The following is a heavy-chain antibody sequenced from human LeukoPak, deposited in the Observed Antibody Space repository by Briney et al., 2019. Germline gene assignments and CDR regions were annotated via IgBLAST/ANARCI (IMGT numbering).Heavy chain of an antibody. CDR1: GFPFSTYA. Sequence: GRSLRLSCAASGFPFSTYAMHWVRQAPGQGLEWMGWINPNSGGTNYAQKFQGRVTMTRDTSISTAYMELSRLRSDDTAVYYCAREGRGWAFDIWGQGTMVTVSS. CDR2: INPNSGGT. J-gene: IGHJ3*02. D-gene: IGHD2-15*01. V-gene: IGHV1-2*02. CDR3: AREGRGWAFDI.